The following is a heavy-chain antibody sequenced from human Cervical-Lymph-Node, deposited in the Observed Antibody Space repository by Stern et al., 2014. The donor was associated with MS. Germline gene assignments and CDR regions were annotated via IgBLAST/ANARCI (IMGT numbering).Heavy chain of an antibody. Sequence: VQLVESGGGVMKPGSSVKVSCTASGGTFSRYAISWVRQAPGQGLEWVAGISAIFGTANYAQKFQGRVTITADESTSTAYMELSSLRSEDTAVYYCARGELKEGLVRGMDVWGQGTTVTVSS. J-gene: IGHJ6*02. D-gene: IGHD1-26*01. CDR2: ISAIFGTA. CDR1: GGTFSRYA. V-gene: IGHV1-69*01. CDR3: ARGELKEGLVRGMDV.